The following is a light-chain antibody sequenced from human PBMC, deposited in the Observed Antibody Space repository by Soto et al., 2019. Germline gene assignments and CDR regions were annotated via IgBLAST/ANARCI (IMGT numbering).Light chain of an antibody. CDR1: NIGSQR. Sequence: SYELTQPPSVSVAPGQTARITCGGNNIGSQRVHWYQQKPGQAPVLVVYEDSDRPSGIPARVSGSNSANTATLTLSRVEAGDEADYYCQVWDSSSDHPGVFGTGTQLTVL. V-gene: IGLV3-21*02. J-gene: IGLJ1*01. CDR3: QVWDSSSDHPGV. CDR2: EDS.